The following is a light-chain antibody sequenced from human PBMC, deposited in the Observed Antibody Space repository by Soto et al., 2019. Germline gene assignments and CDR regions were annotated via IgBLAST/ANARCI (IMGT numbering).Light chain of an antibody. CDR1: QGISNW. CDR3: KQANSFPLS. CDR2: TGS. Sequence: DIQMTQSPSSVSASVGDRVSITCRASQGISNWLAWYQQKPGRAPKLLIYTGSSLQSGVRSRFSGTGSGTDFTLTISRLQPGDVATYYCKQANSFPLSCGGGTKVEIK. J-gene: IGKJ4*01. V-gene: IGKV1-12*01.